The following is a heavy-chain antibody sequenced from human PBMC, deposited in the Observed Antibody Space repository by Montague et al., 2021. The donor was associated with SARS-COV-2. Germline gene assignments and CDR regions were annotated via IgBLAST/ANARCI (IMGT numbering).Heavy chain of an antibody. Sequence: SETLSLTCTVSGATISSDYWSWIRQSPGKGLEWVGYMSYSGSATYNPSLYSRVAISRDTSKNQFSLTLIPATAADTAIYYCARTSDPSNFDSTGYYGAFDVWGQGTTVIVSS. CDR2: MSYSGSA. V-gene: IGHV4-59*01. CDR3: ARTSDPSNFDSTGYYGAFDV. J-gene: IGHJ3*01. CDR1: GATISSDY. D-gene: IGHD3-22*01.